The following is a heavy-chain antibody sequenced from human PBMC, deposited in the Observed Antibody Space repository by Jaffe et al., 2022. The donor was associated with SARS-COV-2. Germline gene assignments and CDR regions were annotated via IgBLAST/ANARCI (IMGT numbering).Heavy chain of an antibody. Sequence: EVQLVESGGGLVQPGGSLRLSCAASGFTFSSYEMNWVRQAPGKGLEWVSYISSSGSTIYYADSVKGRFTISRDNAKNSLYLQMNSLRAEDTAVYYCARDSTSSSRALYYYGMDVWGQGTTVTVSS. CDR1: GFTFSSYE. J-gene: IGHJ6*02. V-gene: IGHV3-48*03. CDR2: ISSSGSTI. D-gene: IGHD2-2*01. CDR3: ARDSTSSSRALYYYGMDV.